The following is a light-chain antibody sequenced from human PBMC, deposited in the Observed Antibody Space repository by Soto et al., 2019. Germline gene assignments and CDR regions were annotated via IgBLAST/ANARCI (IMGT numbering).Light chain of an antibody. CDR2: EVS. V-gene: IGLV2-8*01. J-gene: IGLJ2*01. CDR1: SNDVGGYNY. Sequence: QSVLTQPPSASGSPGQSVTISCTGTSNDVGGYNYVSWYQQHPGKAPKLMIYEVSKRPSGVPDRFSGSKSGNTASLTVSGLQAEDEADYYCSSYAGSNIYVVFGGGTKLTVL. CDR3: SSYAGSNIYVV.